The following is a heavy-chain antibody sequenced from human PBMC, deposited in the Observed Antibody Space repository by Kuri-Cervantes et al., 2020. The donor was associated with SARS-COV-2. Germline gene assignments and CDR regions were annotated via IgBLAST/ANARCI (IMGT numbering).Heavy chain of an antibody. J-gene: IGHJ4*02. D-gene: IGHD3-3*01. CDR3: ARGTTIFGVAIEF. Sequence: GSLRPSGTASGGSISSNYWSWIRQPPGKGLEWIGYIYYSGSTNYNPSLKSRVTISVDTSKNQFSLKLSSVTAADTAVYYCARGTTIFGVAIEFWGQGTLVTVSS. CDR2: IYYSGST. V-gene: IGHV4-59*01. CDR1: GGSISSNY.